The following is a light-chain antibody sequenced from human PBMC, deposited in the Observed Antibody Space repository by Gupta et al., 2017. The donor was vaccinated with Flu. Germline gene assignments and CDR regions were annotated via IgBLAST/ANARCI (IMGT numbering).Light chain of an antibody. CDR1: AVANQY. Sequence: GQTDRITCAGDAVANQYVCWFHQKTAPAPALLIYNDTGRLSGIPERFSASGYGTTATLTITGVQAEEEADYYCQSADSTSNYFVFGAGTKLTVL. V-gene: IGLV3-25*01. CDR2: NDT. J-gene: IGLJ1*01. CDR3: QSADSTSNYFV.